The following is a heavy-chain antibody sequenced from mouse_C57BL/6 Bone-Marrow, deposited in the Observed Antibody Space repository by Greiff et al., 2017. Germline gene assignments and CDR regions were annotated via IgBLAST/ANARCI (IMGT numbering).Heavy chain of an antibody. J-gene: IGHJ1*03. V-gene: IGHV5-16*01. D-gene: IGHD3-3*01. CDR3: AREGGRLWYFDV. CDR2: INYDGSST. Sequence: DVKLVESEGGLVQPGSSMKLSCTASGFTFSDYYMAWVRQVPEKGLEWVANINYDGSSTYYLDSLKSRFIISRDNEKNILYLQMSSLKSEDTATYYCAREGGRLWYFDVWGTGTTVTVSS. CDR1: GFTFSDYY.